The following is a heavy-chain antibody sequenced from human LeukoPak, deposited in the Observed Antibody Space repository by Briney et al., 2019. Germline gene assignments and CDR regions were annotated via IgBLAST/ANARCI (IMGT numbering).Heavy chain of an antibody. Sequence: PGGSLRLSCAASGFTVSSNYMSWVRQVPGKGLEWVSVIYSGGSTYYADSVKGRFTISRDNSKNTLYLQMNSLRAEDTAVYYCVTTYYMYVWGKGTTVTVCS. CDR1: GFTVSSNY. V-gene: IGHV3-53*01. D-gene: IGHD1-1*01. J-gene: IGHJ6*03. CDR2: IYSGGST. CDR3: VTTYYMYV.